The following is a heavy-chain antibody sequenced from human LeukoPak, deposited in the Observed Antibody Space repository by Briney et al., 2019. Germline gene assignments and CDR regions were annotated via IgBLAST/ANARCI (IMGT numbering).Heavy chain of an antibody. D-gene: IGHD3-22*01. V-gene: IGHV3-20*04. J-gene: IGHJ4*02. CDR3: ASGPGAYDSSGYYSY. CDR2: INWIGGST. CDR1: GFTFDDYG. Sequence: PGGSLRLSCAASGFTFDDYGMSWVRQAPGKGLEWGSGINWIGGSTGYADSVKGRFTISRDNAKNSLYLQMNSLRAEDTALSYCASGPGAYDSSGYYSYWGQGTLVTVSS.